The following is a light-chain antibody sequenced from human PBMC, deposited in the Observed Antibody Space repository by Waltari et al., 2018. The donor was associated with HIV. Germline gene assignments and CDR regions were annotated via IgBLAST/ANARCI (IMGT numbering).Light chain of an antibody. CDR1: QSVSSN. Sequence: EVVMTQSPATLSVSPGEGATLSCRASQSVSSNLAWYQQKPGQVPRLLIYGASTRATVIPAMFSGSGSGTEFTLTISSLQSEDFAVYYCQQYNNWPRTFGQGTKVEIK. CDR3: QQYNNWPRT. V-gene: IGKV3-15*01. CDR2: GAS. J-gene: IGKJ1*01.